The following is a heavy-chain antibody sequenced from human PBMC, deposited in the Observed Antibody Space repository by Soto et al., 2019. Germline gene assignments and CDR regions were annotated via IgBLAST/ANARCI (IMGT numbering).Heavy chain of an antibody. CDR2: INTVNGNT. CDR1: GYTFSNFA. D-gene: IGHD1-1*01. CDR3: ATGGHTDFCDTPFDY. V-gene: IGHV1-3*04. J-gene: IGHJ4*02. Sequence: QVHLVQSGAEVTKPGASVKISCKTSGYTFSNFAMNWLRQAPGESLEWMAWINTVNGNTKYSQKFQDRVTITRDTSASTAYMELRSLRSEDTAVYYCATGGHTDFCDTPFDYWGQGTLVTVSS.